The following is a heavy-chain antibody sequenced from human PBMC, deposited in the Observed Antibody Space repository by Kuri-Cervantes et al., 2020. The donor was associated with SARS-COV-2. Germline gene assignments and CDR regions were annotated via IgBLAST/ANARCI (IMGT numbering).Heavy chain of an antibody. CDR1: KFTFSSFP. CDR3: AKDLGFGELLSGVVNDY. CDR2: ISYDGSKK. D-gene: IGHD3-10*01. V-gene: IGHV3-30*04. J-gene: IGHJ4*02. Sequence: GESLKISCAASKFTFSSFPMHWVRQAPGKGLEWVAVISYDGSKKYYADSVKGRFTISRDNSKNMLYLQMNSLRAEDTAVYYCAKDLGFGELLSGVVNDYWGQGTLVTVSS.